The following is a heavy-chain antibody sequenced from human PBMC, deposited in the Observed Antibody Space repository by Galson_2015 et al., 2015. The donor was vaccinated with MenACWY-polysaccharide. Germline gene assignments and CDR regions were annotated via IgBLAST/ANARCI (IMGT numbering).Heavy chain of an antibody. D-gene: IGHD3-3*01. J-gene: IGHJ6*02. CDR1: GFTFSSYD. CDR3: ASAYYDFWSGYYKGYYYGMDV. Sequence: SLRLSCAASGFTFSSYDMNWVRQAPGKGLEWVSYISSSGSTIYYADSVKGRFTISRDNAKNSLYLQMNSLRAEDTAVYYCASAYYDFWSGYYKGYYYGMDVWGQGTTVTVSS. CDR2: ISSSGSTI. V-gene: IGHV3-48*03.